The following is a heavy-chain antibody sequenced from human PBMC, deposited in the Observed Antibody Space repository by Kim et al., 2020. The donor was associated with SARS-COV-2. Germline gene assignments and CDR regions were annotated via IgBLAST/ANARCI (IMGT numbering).Heavy chain of an antibody. CDR3: VRDFLNNFRWGSDDC. V-gene: IGHV1-3*01. CDR1: GYTFSTSA. D-gene: IGHD3-16*01. J-gene: IGHJ4*02. Sequence: ASVKVSCKPSGYTFSTSAMHWVRQAPGQRLEWMGWINVPNANTKYPEKFQGRITITRDMSASTAYMELSRLRYEDTAVYYCVRDFLNNFRWGSDDCWGQG. CDR2: INVPNANT.